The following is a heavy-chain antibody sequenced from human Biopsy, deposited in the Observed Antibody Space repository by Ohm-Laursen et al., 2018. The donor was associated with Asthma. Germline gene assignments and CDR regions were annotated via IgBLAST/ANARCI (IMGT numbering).Heavy chain of an antibody. CDR3: ARAVDYSHYYGIDV. V-gene: IGHV1-18*01. CDR1: GYTFNSAG. Sequence: ASVKVSCKTSGYTFNSAGITWVRQAPGQGLEWMEWISVYNGNTKVAQKLQDRVTMITDTSTSTAYMELRSPRSDDTAVYFCARAVDYSHYYGIDVWGQGTTVTVS. J-gene: IGHJ6*02. D-gene: IGHD3-10*01. CDR2: ISVYNGNT.